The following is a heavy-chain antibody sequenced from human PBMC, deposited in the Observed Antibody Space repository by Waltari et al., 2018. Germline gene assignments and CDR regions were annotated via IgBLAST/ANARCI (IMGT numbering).Heavy chain of an antibody. CDR3: TRELAYEPGTWFDY. Sequence: EVQLVESGGGLVQPGRSLRLSCTASGFTFGDYAMSWVRQAPGKGLEWVGFIRSKAYGGTTEYAASVKGRFTISRDDSKSIAYLQMNSLKTEDTAVYYCTRELAYEPGTWFDYWGQGTLVTVSS. D-gene: IGHD3-3*01. J-gene: IGHJ4*02. CDR2: IRSKAYGGTT. V-gene: IGHV3-49*04. CDR1: GFTFGDYA.